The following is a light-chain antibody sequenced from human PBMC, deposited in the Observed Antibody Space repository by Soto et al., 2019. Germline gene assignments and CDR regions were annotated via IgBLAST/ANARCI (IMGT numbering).Light chain of an antibody. CDR1: QSFSSSY. CDR3: QQYGTSPRT. V-gene: IGKV3-20*01. J-gene: IGKJ1*01. Sequence: EIVLTQSPVTLSWSPGERATLSCRASQSFSSSYLAWYQQKPGQAPRLLIYETSSRATGIPDRFSGSGSQTDFTLTISRLEPEDFAVYYCQQYGTSPRTFGQGTKVDIK. CDR2: ETS.